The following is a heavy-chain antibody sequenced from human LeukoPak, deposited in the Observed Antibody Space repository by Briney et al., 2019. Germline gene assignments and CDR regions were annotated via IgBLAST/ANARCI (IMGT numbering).Heavy chain of an antibody. D-gene: IGHD3-10*01. CDR1: GFTFSSYA. J-gene: IGHJ6*03. CDR3: ARVDSGGEIWFGLNYYYYMDV. Sequence: GSLRLSCAASGFTFSSYAMSWIRQPPGKGLEWIGEINHSGSTNYNPSLKSRVTISVDTSKNQFSLKLSSVTAADTAVYYCARVDSGGEIWFGLNYYYYMDVWGKGTTVTVSS. V-gene: IGHV4-34*01. CDR2: INHSGST.